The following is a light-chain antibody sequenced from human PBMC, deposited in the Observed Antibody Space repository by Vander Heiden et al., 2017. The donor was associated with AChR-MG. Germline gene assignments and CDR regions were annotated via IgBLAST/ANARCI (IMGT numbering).Light chain of an antibody. Sequence: DIQMTQSPSSLSASVGDRVTITCHELARHKELQPGKAPKRLIGTASSLQSGVPFRFSGSGSGTEFTLTISSLQPEDFATYYCLQHYTYPWTFGQGTKVAFK. CDR1: ARHK. CDR2: TAS. J-gene: IGKJ1*01. V-gene: IGKV1-17*01. CDR3: LQHYTYPWT.